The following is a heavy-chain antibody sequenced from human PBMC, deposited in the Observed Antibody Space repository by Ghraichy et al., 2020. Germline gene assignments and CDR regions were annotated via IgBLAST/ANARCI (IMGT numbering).Heavy chain of an antibody. CDR2: ISVYNGNT. Sequence: ASVKVSCKASGYTFTSYGVSWVRQAPGQGLEWMGWISVYNGNTNYAQKLQGRVTMTTDTSTSTAYMELRSLRSDDTAVYYCARESPYCSGGSCYFEGFDYWGQGTLVTVSS. J-gene: IGHJ4*02. D-gene: IGHD2-15*01. CDR1: GYTFTSYG. CDR3: ARESPYCSGGSCYFEGFDY. V-gene: IGHV1-18*01.